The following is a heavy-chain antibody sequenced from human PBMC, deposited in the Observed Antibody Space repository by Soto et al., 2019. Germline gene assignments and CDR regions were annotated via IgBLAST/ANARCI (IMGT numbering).Heavy chain of an antibody. J-gene: IGHJ6*02. Sequence: PSETLCLTCTVSGGSISGYYWSWIRQPPGKGLEWIGYMYNTGSTIYNPSFKSRVTISVDTSKNQFSLKLSSVTAADTAVYYCARGNSSSWFYSPLYYYYGMDVWGQGTTVTVSS. CDR1: GGSISGYY. D-gene: IGHD6-13*01. CDR3: ARGNSSSWFYSPLYYYYGMDV. CDR2: MYNTGST. V-gene: IGHV4-59*01.